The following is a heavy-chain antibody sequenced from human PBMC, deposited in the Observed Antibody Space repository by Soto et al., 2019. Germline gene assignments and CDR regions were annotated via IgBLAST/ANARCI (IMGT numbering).Heavy chain of an antibody. D-gene: IGHD3-16*01. CDR3: ARDAYAETDAFDI. Sequence: GGSLRLSCAASGFTFSSYSMNWVRQAPGKGLEWVSYISSSSSTIYYADSVKGRFTISRDNAKNSLYLQMNSLRAEDTAVYYCARDAYAETDAFDIWGQGTMVTVSS. J-gene: IGHJ3*02. CDR2: ISSSSSTI. V-gene: IGHV3-48*01. CDR1: GFTFSSYS.